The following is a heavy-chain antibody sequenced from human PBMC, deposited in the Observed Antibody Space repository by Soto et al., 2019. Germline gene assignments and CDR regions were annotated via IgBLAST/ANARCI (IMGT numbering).Heavy chain of an antibody. CDR3: ARDQADYDILTGYYYYYMDV. D-gene: IGHD3-9*01. V-gene: IGHV3-11*01. CDR2: ISSSGSTI. CDR1: GFTFSDYY. Sequence: GGSLRLSCAASGFTFSDYYMSWIRQAPGKGLEWVSYISSSGSTIYYADSVKGRFTISRDNAKNSLYLQMNSLRAEDTAVYYYARDQADYDILTGYYYYYMDVWGKGTTVTSP. J-gene: IGHJ6*03.